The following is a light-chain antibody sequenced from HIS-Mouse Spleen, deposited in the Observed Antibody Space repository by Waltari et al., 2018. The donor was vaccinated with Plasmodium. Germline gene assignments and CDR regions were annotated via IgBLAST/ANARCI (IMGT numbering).Light chain of an antibody. Sequence: SSELTQDPAVSVALVQTVRITCHGDSLGSQYASWSQQKPGQAPVLGIYGKNNRPSGIPDRFSGSSSGNTASLTITGAQAEDEADYYCNSRDSSGNHQVFGGGTKLTVL. V-gene: IGLV3-19*01. CDR2: GKN. CDR3: NSRDSSGNHQV. J-gene: IGLJ3*02. CDR1: SLGSQY.